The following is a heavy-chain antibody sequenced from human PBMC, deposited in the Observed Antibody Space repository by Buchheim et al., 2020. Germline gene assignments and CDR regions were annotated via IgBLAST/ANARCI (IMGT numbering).Heavy chain of an antibody. CDR1: GFTFSSYA. CDR2: ISGSGGST. V-gene: IGHV3-23*04. Sequence: EVQLVESGGGLVQPGGSLRLSCAASGFTFSSYAMSWVRQAPGKGLEWVSAISGSGGSTYYADSVKGRFTISRDNSKNTLYLQMNSRRAEDTAVYYCAKEAGLAIFGVVITSPLHPDYFDYWGQGTL. J-gene: IGHJ4*02. CDR3: AKEAGLAIFGVVITSPLHPDYFDY. D-gene: IGHD3-3*01.